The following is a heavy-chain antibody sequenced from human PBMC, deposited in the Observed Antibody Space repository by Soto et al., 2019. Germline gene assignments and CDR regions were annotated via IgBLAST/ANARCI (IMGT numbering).Heavy chain of an antibody. CDR1: GDTFTSYG. V-gene: IGHV1-69*19. J-gene: IGHJ4*02. D-gene: IGHD3-3*01. Sequence: QVQLEQSGAEVKKAGSAVKVSCKIFGDTFTSYGYTWMRQAPGQGPEWMGGIIPIMSVTKYAQEFQGRLSISAYESITTIVMELTGLTSDDTAMYFCARDQGFFWGGYESLRYFDYWGQGTQITVSS. CDR3: ARDQGFFWGGYESLRYFDY. CDR2: IIPIMSVT.